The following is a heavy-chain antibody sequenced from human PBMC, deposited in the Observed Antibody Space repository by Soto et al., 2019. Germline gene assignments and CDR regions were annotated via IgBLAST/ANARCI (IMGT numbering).Heavy chain of an antibody. J-gene: IGHJ1*01. D-gene: IGHD3-16*01. Sequence: QVQLVESGGGLVKPGGSLRLSCAASGFTFSDYDMTWIRQAAGKGLEWVSYISTSGNIKYYAESVEGRFTISRDNAKNSLYLQMHRLSPAHTAVYFCPRNGGTFHPLAQDTLVTVSP. V-gene: IGHV3-11*01. CDR3: PRNGGTFHP. CDR1: GFTFSDYD. CDR2: ISTSGNIK.